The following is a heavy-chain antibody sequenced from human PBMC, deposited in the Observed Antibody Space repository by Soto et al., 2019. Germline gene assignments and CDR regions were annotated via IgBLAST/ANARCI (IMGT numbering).Heavy chain of an antibody. CDR1: GGSISSSSYY. CDR3: AGGDYYHSSGYYFYYYTMDV. D-gene: IGHD3-22*01. CDR2: VYYGGST. J-gene: IGHJ6*02. Sequence: SETLSLTCTVSGGSISSSSYYWGWIRQPPGKGLEWIGNVYYGGSTYYNPSLKSRVTISVETSKSQFSLKLSSVTAADTAVYFCAGGDYYHSSGYYFYYYTMDVWGQGTTVTVSS. V-gene: IGHV4-39*01.